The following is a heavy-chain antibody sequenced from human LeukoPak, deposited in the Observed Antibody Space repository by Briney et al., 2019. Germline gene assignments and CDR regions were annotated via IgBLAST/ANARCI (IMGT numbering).Heavy chain of an antibody. Sequence: SETLSLTCTVSGDSIGRSGFYWDWIRQPPGKGLEWIGNIYYSGSTHYNPSLKSRVTISVDTSKNQFSLRLSSVTAADTAIYYCARPLHCSSTTCYDWFDPWGQGTLVTVSS. CDR1: GDSIGRSGFY. D-gene: IGHD2-2*01. V-gene: IGHV4-39*01. J-gene: IGHJ5*02. CDR2: IYYSGST. CDR3: ARPLHCSSTTCYDWFDP.